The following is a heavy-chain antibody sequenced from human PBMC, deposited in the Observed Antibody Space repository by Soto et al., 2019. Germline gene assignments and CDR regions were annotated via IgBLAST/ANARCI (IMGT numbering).Heavy chain of an antibody. CDR3: ARGHCSSTSCYGSDYYYGLDV. CDR1: GYTFTGYY. J-gene: IGHJ6*02. D-gene: IGHD2-2*01. CDR2: INPNSGDT. Sequence: DSVKVSCKASGYTFTGYYMHWVRQAPGQGLEWMGWINPNSGDTSYAQKFQGRVTMTRDTSITTAYMELSRLRSDDTAVYYCARGHCSSTSCYGSDYYYGLDVWGQGTTGTVS. V-gene: IGHV1-2*02.